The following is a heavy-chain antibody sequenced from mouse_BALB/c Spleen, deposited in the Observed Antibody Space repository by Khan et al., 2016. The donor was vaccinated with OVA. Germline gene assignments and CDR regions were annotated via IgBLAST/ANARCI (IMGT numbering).Heavy chain of an antibody. CDR1: GYTLTSYW. Sequence: VQLQQSGAELVNPGASVNLSCKASGYTLTSYWMPWVKQRPGQGLEWIGEINPSNGRTNYNEKFKSKATLTVDKSSSTAYMQLSSPTSEDSAVYYCARLLINFDYWGQGTTLTVSS. CDR3: ARLLINFDY. D-gene: IGHD2-1*01. V-gene: IGHV1S81*02. CDR2: INPSNGRT. J-gene: IGHJ2*01.